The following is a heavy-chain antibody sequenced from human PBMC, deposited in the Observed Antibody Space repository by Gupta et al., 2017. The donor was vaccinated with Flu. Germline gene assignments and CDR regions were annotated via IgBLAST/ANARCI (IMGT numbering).Heavy chain of an antibody. J-gene: IGHJ6*03. D-gene: IGHD3-22*01. Sequence: WIRRAPGKGLEWVSFVSTSGSTIYYADSVKGRCTISRDNAKNSLYLQMNSLRVEDTAGYYCARDLGHYYDSSGYYDYYMDVWGKGTTVTVSS. CDR2: VSTSGSTI. V-gene: IGHV3-11*01. CDR3: ARDLGHYYDSSGYYDYYMDV.